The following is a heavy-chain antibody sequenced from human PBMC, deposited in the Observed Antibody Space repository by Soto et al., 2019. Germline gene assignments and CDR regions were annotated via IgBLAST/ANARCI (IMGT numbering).Heavy chain of an antibody. V-gene: IGHV1-69*06. CDR2: IIPIFGTA. J-gene: IGHJ4*02. CDR3: ARTTGYSYGYFDY. CDR1: GGTFSSYA. Sequence: SVKVSCKASGGTFSSYAISWVRQAPGQGLEWMGGIIPIFGTANYAQKFQGRVTITADKSTSTAYMELSSLRSEDTAVYYCARTTGYSYGYFDYWGQGTLVTVSS. D-gene: IGHD5-18*01.